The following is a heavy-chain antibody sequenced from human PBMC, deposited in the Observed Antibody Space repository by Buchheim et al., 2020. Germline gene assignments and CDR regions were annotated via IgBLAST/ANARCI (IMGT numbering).Heavy chain of an antibody. CDR1: GFTFSSYW. Sequence: VQLVESGGGLVQPGGSLRLSCAASGFTFSSYWMSWVRQAPGKGLEWVANIKQDGSEKYYVDSVKGRFTISRDNAKNSLYLQMNSLRAEDTAVYYCARDRITIFGVVIIYYYYGMDVWGQGTT. V-gene: IGHV3-7*01. J-gene: IGHJ6*02. CDR3: ARDRITIFGVVIIYYYYGMDV. CDR2: IKQDGSEK. D-gene: IGHD3-3*01.